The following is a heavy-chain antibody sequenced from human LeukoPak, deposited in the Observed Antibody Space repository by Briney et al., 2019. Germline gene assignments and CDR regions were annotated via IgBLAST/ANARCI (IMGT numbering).Heavy chain of an antibody. D-gene: IGHD4-23*01. V-gene: IGHV3-48*01. CDR3: ARGRGADYGGNSGYFDY. J-gene: IGHJ4*02. CDR2: ISSSSSTI. CDR1: GFTFSSYS. Sequence: HPGGSLRLSCATSGFTFSSYSMNWVRQAPGKGLEWVSYISSSSSTIYYADSVKGRFTISRDNPKNTLYVQMNSLRAEDTAVYYCARGRGADYGGNSGYFDYWGQGTLVTVSS.